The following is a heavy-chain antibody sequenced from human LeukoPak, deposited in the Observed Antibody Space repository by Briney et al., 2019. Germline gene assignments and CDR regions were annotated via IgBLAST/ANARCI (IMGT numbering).Heavy chain of an antibody. J-gene: IGHJ4*02. D-gene: IGHD2-21*01. Sequence: GGSLRLSCVASGFTFSNYAMSWVRQAPGRGLEWIAALNGGRTFFQDSVRGQCTISRDNSKSTLYLQLNSLTGDDTAVYYCVKEVPTYGYFDYWGRGTLVTVSS. V-gene: IGHV3-23*01. CDR2: LNGGRT. CDR3: VKEVPTYGYFDY. CDR1: GFTFSNYA.